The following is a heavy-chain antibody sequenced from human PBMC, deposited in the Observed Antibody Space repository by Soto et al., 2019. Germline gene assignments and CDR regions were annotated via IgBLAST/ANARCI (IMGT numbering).Heavy chain of an antibody. Sequence: QVQLVQSGAEVKKPGASVKVSCKASGYIFTGYYINWVRQAPGQGLEWMGWINPNSGDTNYAQKFQGRVTMTTDTSISTAYMELSRLTSDDTAVYYCARPYCTSNSCHNLFDSWGQGTLVTVSS. CDR3: ARPYCTSNSCHNLFDS. CDR1: GYIFTGYY. D-gene: IGHD2-2*01. CDR2: INPNSGDT. V-gene: IGHV1-2*02. J-gene: IGHJ5*01.